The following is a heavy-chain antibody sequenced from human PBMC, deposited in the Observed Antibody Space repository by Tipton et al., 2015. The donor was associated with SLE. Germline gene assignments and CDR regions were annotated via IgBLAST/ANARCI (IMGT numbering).Heavy chain of an antibody. Sequence: GLVKPSQTLSLTCDISGDSVSSNSAAWNWIRQSPSRGLEWLGRTYYMSKWYNDYAVSVKSRIIINPDTSKNQFSLQLTSVTPEDTAVYYCVREKGPKDAFDIWGQGTIVTVSP. CDR2: TYYMSKWYN. J-gene: IGHJ3*02. CDR1: GDSVSSNSAA. CDR3: VREKGPKDAFDI. V-gene: IGHV6-1*01.